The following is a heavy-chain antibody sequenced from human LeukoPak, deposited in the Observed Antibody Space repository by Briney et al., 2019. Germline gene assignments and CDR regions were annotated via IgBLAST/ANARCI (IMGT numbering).Heavy chain of an antibody. Sequence: GGSLRLSCAASGFTVSSNYMSWVRQAPGKGLEWVSVIYSGGSTYYADSVKGRFTISRDNSKNTLYLQMNSLRAEDTAVYYCAKRRNYDYVWGSYPRDYFDYWGQGTLVTVSS. CDR1: GFTVSSNY. CDR2: IYSGGST. CDR3: AKRRNYDYVWGSYPRDYFDY. J-gene: IGHJ4*02. D-gene: IGHD3-16*02. V-gene: IGHV3-53*01.